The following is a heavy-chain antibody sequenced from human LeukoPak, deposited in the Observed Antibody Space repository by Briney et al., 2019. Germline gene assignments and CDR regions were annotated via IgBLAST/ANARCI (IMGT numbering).Heavy chain of an antibody. Sequence: PGGSLRLSCAASGFTFSISAMTWVRQAPGKGLEWVALINYSGSNAYYADSVRGRFTISRDSSKSTLYLQMDSLRAEDTAIYYCAGDIELSTWGQGTMV. CDR2: INYSGSNA. CDR3: AGDIELST. CDR1: GFTFSISA. D-gene: IGHD1-7*01. V-gene: IGHV3-23*01. J-gene: IGHJ3*01.